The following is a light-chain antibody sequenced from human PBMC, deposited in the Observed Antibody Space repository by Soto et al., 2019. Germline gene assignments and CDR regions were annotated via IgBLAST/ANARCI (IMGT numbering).Light chain of an antibody. Sequence: QSVLTQPPSESGPPGQRVTISCSGGSSNIGSHTVNWYQHLPGTAPKLLIYSNNQRPSGVPDRFSGSKSGTSASLAIIGPQSEDEADYYCAVWDDSLSGPVFGGGTKVTVL. CDR2: SNN. V-gene: IGLV1-44*01. J-gene: IGLJ3*02. CDR1: SSNIGSHT. CDR3: AVWDDSLSGPV.